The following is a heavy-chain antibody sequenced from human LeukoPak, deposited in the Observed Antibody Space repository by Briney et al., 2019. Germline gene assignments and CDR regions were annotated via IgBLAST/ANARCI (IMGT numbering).Heavy chain of an antibody. CDR1: GHTFSGYY. Sequence: GASVKVSCLASGHTFSGYYMHWIRQAPGQGLEWMAWMNPRGDVADYAQKFLGRVILTGDTSNSAYTELTSLISDDTAVYYCATSTGYRSTWGAFDIWGQGTTVIVSS. CDR3: ATSTGYRSTWGAFDI. D-gene: IGHD5-24*01. V-gene: IGHV1-2*02. CDR2: MNPRGDVA. J-gene: IGHJ3*02.